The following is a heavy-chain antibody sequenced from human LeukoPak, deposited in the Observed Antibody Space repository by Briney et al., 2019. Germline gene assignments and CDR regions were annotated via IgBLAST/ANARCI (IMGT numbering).Heavy chain of an antibody. CDR1: GGSVSSGSHY. J-gene: IGHJ4*02. CDR3: ARLGAGPTYYDFWSGYSSFYFDY. D-gene: IGHD3-3*01. V-gene: IGHV4-39*01. Sequence: SETLSLTCTVSGGSVSSGSHYWSWIRQPPGMGLEWIGGIHYSGNTYYNPSLKSRVTISIDTSKNQFSLKLSSVTAADTAVYYCARLGAGPTYYDFWSGYSSFYFDYWGQGTLVTVSS. CDR2: IHYSGNT.